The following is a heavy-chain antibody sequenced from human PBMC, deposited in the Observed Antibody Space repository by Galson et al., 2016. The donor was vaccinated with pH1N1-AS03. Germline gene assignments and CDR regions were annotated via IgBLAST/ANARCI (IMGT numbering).Heavy chain of an antibody. D-gene: IGHD3-10*01. V-gene: IGHV3-23*01. CDR1: GFSFGSYA. CDR3: AKDGENTMVRGVINYYYYMDV. Sequence: SLRLSCAASGFSFGSYAMSWVRQAPGKGLEWVSAISGSGVSTYYADSVKGRFTISRDNSKNTLYLQMNSLRAEDTAVYYCAKDGENTMVRGVINYYYYMDVWGKGTTVTVSS. CDR2: ISGSGVST. J-gene: IGHJ6*03.